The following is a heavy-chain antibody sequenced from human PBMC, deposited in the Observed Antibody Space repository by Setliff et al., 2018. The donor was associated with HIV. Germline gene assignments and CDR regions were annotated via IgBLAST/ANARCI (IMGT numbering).Heavy chain of an antibody. V-gene: IGHV4-39*02. J-gene: IGHJ4*02. CDR3: AREFSSSSFDQ. Sequence: SETLSLTCSVSGGSISSGSHYWGWIRQAPGKGLEWIGNIYYSGTAFYNPSLKSRVSISVDTSRNEFSLKLTSVTAADTAVYYCAREFSSSSFDQWGQGTLVTVSS. CDR2: IYYSGTA. D-gene: IGHD6-6*01. CDR1: GGSISSGSHY.